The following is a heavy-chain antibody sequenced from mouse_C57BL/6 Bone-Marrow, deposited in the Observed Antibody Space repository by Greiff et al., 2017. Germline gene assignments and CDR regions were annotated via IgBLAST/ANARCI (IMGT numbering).Heavy chain of an antibody. D-gene: IGHD1-1*01. J-gene: IGHJ2*01. CDR3: ARPHCGSSYYFDY. CDR1: GFTFSDYG. Sequence: EVQLVESGGGLVKPGGSLKLSCAASGFTFSDYGMHWVRQAPEKGLEWVAYISSGSSTIYYADTVKGRFTITRDNATNTLCLQMTSLRSEDTAMYYCARPHCGSSYYFDYWGQGTTLTVSS. V-gene: IGHV5-17*01. CDR2: ISSGSSTI.